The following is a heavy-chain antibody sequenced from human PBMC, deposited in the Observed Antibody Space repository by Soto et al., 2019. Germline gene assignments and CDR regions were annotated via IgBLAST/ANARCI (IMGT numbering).Heavy chain of an antibody. D-gene: IGHD3-10*01. CDR1: RFTFSNYA. CDR2: VSAGGDIT. Sequence: EVQLLESGGDLVQSGGSLRLSCAASRFTFSNYAMSWVRQAPGKGLEWVSSVSAGGDITYYADSVKGRFTISRDNSNNALSLQMNTLRADDTALYWCARGDRRGSGSPASYYYSGLDVWGQGTTVTVSS. V-gene: IGHV3-23*01. CDR3: ARGDRRGSGSPASYYYSGLDV. J-gene: IGHJ6*02.